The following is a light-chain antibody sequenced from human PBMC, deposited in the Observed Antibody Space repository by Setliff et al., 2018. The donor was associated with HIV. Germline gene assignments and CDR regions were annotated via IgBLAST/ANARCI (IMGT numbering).Light chain of an antibody. Sequence: QSALTQPASVSGSPGQSITISCTGTSSDVGNYNLVSWYQQHPGTAPKLIIFEVRNRPSGVSSRFSGSKSGNMASLTISGLQGDDEADYYCCSYTSISTLVFGIGTKVTVL. CDR2: EVR. J-gene: IGLJ1*01. CDR3: CSYTSISTLV. CDR1: SSDVGNYNL. V-gene: IGLV2-14*02.